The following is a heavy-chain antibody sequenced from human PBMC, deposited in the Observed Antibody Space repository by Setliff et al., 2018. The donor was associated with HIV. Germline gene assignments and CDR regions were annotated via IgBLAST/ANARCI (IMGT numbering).Heavy chain of an antibody. CDR1: GYTFTSYY. Sequence: ASVKVSCKASGYTFTSYYMHWVRQAPGQGLEWMGIINPSGGSTSYAQKFQGRVTMTRDTSTSTVYMELSSLRYEDTAVYYCARDGYYYGSGSYSSFDYWGQGTLVTVSS. CDR3: ARDGYYYGSGSYSSFDY. V-gene: IGHV1-46*01. CDR2: INPSGGST. J-gene: IGHJ4*02. D-gene: IGHD3-10*01.